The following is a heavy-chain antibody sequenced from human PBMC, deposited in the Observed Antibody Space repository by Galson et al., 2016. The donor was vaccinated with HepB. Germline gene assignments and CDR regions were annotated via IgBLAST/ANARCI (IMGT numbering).Heavy chain of an antibody. D-gene: IGHD2-2*03. Sequence: SLRLSCAASGFTFKHFGMTWVRQAPGKGLEWVSTICGSCGDIDYADSVQGRFTISRDNSKNTLSLQMNSLRAEDTATYYCAIDPSHWIENPFALWGQGTLVTVSS. CDR3: AIDPSHWIENPFAL. CDR1: GFTFKHFG. V-gene: IGHV3-23*01. CDR2: ICGSCGDI. J-gene: IGHJ4*02.